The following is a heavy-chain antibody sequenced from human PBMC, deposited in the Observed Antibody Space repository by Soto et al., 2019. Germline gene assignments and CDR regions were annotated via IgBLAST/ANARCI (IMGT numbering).Heavy chain of an antibody. J-gene: IGHJ6*01. V-gene: IGHV3-30*18. Sequence: PGGSLRVSCAASGFTCSSYGMHWVRQAPGKGLEWVALISYDGRNKYYVDSVRGRFTISRDNSKNTLYLHMNSLRADDTAVYYCAKDLIVEHYYYGVDVWGQGTTVTVSS. D-gene: IGHD3-22*01. CDR3: AKDLIVEHYYYGVDV. CDR2: ISYDGRNK. CDR1: GFTCSSYG.